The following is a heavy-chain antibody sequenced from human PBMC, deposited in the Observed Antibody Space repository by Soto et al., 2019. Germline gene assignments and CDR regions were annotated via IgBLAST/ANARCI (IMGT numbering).Heavy chain of an antibody. CDR3: ARSRIYGSGSYPSDYYYGMDV. CDR2: IGTAGDT. CDR1: GFTFSSYD. J-gene: IGHJ6*02. Sequence: EVQLVESGGGLVQPGGSLRLSCAASGFTFSSYDMHWVRQATGKGLEWVSAIGTAGDTYYPGSVKGRFTISRENAKNSLYLQMNSLRAGDTAVYYCARSRIYGSGSYPSDYYYGMDVWGQGTTVTVSS. D-gene: IGHD3-10*01. V-gene: IGHV3-13*04.